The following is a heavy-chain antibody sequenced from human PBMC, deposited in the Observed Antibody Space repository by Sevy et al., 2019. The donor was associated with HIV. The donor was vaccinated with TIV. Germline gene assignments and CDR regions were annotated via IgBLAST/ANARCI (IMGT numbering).Heavy chain of an antibody. J-gene: IGHJ6*02. V-gene: IGHV1-69*13. CDR1: GGTFSSYA. CDR3: ARDGTTMVQRVIIPPYYYYGMDV. CDR2: IIPIFGTA. D-gene: IGHD3-10*01. Sequence: ASVKVSCKASGGTFSSYAISWVRQAPGQGLEWMGGIIPIFGTANYAQKFQGRVTITADESTSTAYMELSSLRSEDTAVYYCARDGTTMVQRVIIPPYYYYGMDVWGQGTTVTVSS.